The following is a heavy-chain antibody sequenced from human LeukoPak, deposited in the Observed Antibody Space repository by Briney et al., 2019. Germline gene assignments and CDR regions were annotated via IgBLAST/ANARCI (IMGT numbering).Heavy chain of an antibody. CDR1: RFTVSSNY. J-gene: IGHJ4*02. D-gene: IGHD4-23*01. Sequence: PGGSLRLSCAASRFTVSSNYMSWVRQAPGKGLEWVSVIYSGGSTYYADSVKGRFTISRDNSKNTLYLQMNSLRAEDTAVYYCASGIRWPHFDYWGQGTLVTVSS. V-gene: IGHV3-66*01. CDR2: IYSGGST. CDR3: ASGIRWPHFDY.